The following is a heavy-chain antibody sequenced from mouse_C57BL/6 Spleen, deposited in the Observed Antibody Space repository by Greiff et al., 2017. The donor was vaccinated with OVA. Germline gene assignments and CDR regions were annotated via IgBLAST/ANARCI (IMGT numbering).Heavy chain of an antibody. CDR1: GFSLTSYG. J-gene: IGHJ3*01. Sequence: VQLQQSGPGLVQPSQSLSITCTVSGFSLTSYGVHWVRQSPGKGLEWLGVIWSGGRTDYNAAFISRLSISKDNSKSQVFFKMNSLKADDTAIYYGARSRGYDHAWFAYWGQGTLVTVSA. CDR3: ARSRGYDHAWFAY. D-gene: IGHD2-2*01. V-gene: IGHV2-2*01. CDR2: IWSGGRT.